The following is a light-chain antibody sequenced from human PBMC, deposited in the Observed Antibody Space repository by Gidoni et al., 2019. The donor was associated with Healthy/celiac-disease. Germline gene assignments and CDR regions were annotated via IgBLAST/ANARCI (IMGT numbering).Light chain of an antibody. V-gene: IGLV1-44*01. J-gene: IGLJ3*02. CDR1: SSNIGSKS. CDR3: AAWDDSLNGPWV. CDR2: SNN. Sequence: QSVLTQPPSASGTPGQRVTISCSGSSSNIGSKSVNWYHQLPGTAPKILIYSNNQRPSGVPDRFPGSKSGTSASLAISGLQSEDEADYYCAAWDDSLNGPWVFGGGTKLTVL.